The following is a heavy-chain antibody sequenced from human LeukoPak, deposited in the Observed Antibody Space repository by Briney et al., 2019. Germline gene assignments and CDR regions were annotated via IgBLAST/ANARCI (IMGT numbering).Heavy chain of an antibody. V-gene: IGHV5-51*01. D-gene: IGHD2-15*01. Sequence: GESLKISCQASGYSFFRYWIGWVRQMPGKGLEWMGIIYPGDSDTRYNPSFQGQVTISADRSVSTVYLQWSSLKASDTAMYYCAIGYCSGGSCYSSAFDIWGQGTMVTVSS. CDR3: AIGYCSGGSCYSSAFDI. CDR1: GYSFFRYW. CDR2: IYPGDSDT. J-gene: IGHJ3*02.